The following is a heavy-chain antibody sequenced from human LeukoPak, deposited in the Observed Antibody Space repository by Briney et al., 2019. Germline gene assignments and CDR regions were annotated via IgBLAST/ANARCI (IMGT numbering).Heavy chain of an antibody. CDR3: ARQGHYDSSGYPSWFDP. D-gene: IGHD3-22*01. V-gene: IGHV4-59*05. J-gene: IGHJ5*02. CDR2: IYYSGST. CDR1: GGSISSYY. Sequence: ASETLSLTCTVSGGSISSYYWSWIRQPAGKGLEWIGSIYYSGSTYYNPSLKSRVTISVDTSKNQFSLKLSSVTAADTAVYYCARQGHYDSSGYPSWFDPWGQGTLVTVSS.